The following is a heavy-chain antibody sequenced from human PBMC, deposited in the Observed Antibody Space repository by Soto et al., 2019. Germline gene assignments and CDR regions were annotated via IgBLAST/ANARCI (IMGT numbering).Heavy chain of an antibody. D-gene: IGHD3-10*01. CDR2: INPNSGGT. CDR3: ARGGPAPLLWFGEINNWFDP. J-gene: IGHJ5*02. V-gene: IGHV1-2*04. Sequence: ASVKVSCKASGYTFTGYYMRWVRQASGQGLEWMGWINPNSGGTNYAQKFQGWVTMTRDTSISTAYMELSRLRSDDTAVYYCARGGPAPLLWFGEINNWFDPWGQGTLVTVSS. CDR1: GYTFTGYY.